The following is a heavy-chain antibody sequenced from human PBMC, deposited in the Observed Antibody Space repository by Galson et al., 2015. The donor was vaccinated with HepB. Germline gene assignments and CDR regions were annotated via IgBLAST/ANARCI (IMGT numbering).Heavy chain of an antibody. CDR3: TRTWRDSAGYWYYFDY. CDR1: GFSLSTSGMR. CDR2: IDWDDDK. Sequence: PALVKPTQTLTLTCTFSGFSLSTSGMRVSWIRQPPGKALEWLARIDWDDDKFYSTSLKTRLTISKDTFKNQVVLTMTNMDPVDTATYYCTRTWRDSAGYWYYFDYWGQGTLVTVSS. V-gene: IGHV2-70*04. J-gene: IGHJ4*02. D-gene: IGHD3-22*01.